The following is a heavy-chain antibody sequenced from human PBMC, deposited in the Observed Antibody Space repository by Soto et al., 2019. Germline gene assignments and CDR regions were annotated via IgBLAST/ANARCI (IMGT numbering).Heavy chain of an antibody. V-gene: IGHV3-23*01. D-gene: IGHD2-2*01. CDR2: ISGSGGST. J-gene: IGHJ3*02. CDR3: AKDGSGGVVVPADDAFDI. CDR1: GFTFSSYA. Sequence: GGSLRLSCAASGFTFSSYAMSWVRQAPGKGLEWVSAISGSGGSTYYADSVKGRFTISRDNSKNTLYLQMNSLRAEDTAVYYCAKDGSGGVVVPADDAFDIWGQGTMVTVSS.